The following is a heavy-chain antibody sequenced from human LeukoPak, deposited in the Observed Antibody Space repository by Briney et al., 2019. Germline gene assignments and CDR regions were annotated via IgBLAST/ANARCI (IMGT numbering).Heavy chain of an antibody. CDR3: ARQGFYDYVWGSYRYCFDY. V-gene: IGHV4-59*08. Sequence: SETLSLTCTVSGGSISSYYWSWIRQPPGKGLEWIGYIYYSGSTNYNPSLKSRVTISVDTSKNQFSLKLSSVTAADTAVYYCARQGFYDYVWGSYRYCFDYWGQGTLVTVSS. J-gene: IGHJ4*02. D-gene: IGHD3-16*02. CDR2: IYYSGST. CDR1: GGSISSYY.